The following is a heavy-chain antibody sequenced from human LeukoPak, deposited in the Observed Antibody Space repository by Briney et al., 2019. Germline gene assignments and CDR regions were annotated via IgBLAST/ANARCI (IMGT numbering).Heavy chain of an antibody. CDR1: GFTFSSYW. Sequence: GGSLRLSCAASGFTFSSYWMSWVRQAPGKGLEWAANIKQDGSEKYYVDSVKGRFTISRDNAKNSLYLQMNSLRAEDTAVYYCAREEVVVTAVTDYWRQGTLVTVSS. V-gene: IGHV3-7*01. CDR3: AREEVVVTAVTDY. D-gene: IGHD2-21*02. J-gene: IGHJ4*02. CDR2: IKQDGSEK.